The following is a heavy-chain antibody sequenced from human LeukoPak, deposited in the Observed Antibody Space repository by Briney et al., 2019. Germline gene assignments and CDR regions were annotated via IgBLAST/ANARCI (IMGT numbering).Heavy chain of an antibody. Sequence: SETLSLTCAVYGGSFSGYYWSWIRQPPGKGLEWIGEINHSGSTNYNPSLKSRVTISVDTSKNQFSLKLSSVTAADTAVYYCARDIVVVVAATGGVGNWFDPWGQGTLVTVSS. CDR1: GGSFSGYY. CDR2: INHSGST. V-gene: IGHV4-34*01. CDR3: ARDIVVVVAATGGVGNWFDP. J-gene: IGHJ5*02. D-gene: IGHD2-15*01.